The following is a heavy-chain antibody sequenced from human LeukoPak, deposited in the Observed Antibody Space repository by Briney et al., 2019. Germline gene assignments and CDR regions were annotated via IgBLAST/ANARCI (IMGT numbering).Heavy chain of an antibody. CDR3: AKDRSRDYDILTGLGY. J-gene: IGHJ4*02. D-gene: IGHD3-9*01. V-gene: IGHV3-30*18. CDR2: ISYDGSNK. Sequence: GRSLRLSCAASGFTFSSYGMHWVRQAPGKGLEWVAVISYDGSNKYHADSVKGRFTISRDNSKNTLYLQMNSLRAEDTAVYYCAKDRSRDYDILTGLGYWGQGTLVTVSS. CDR1: GFTFSSYG.